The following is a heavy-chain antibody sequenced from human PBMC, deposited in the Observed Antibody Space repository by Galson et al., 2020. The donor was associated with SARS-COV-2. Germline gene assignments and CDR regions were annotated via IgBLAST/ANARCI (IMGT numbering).Heavy chain of an antibody. D-gene: IGHD3-9*01. Sequence: SVTVSCKASGYTFTDYYNHWVRQAPAQGLAWMEWINPNSGYTNYAQKFEGRVTMTRDTSITTDYMALSRLRADGTAVYYCARLRYYDVLTGYIVDVWGQGTMVTVSS. CDR2: INPNSGYT. CDR3: ARLRYYDVLTGYIVDV. CDR1: GYTFTDYY. V-gene: IGHV1-2*02. J-gene: IGHJ6*02.